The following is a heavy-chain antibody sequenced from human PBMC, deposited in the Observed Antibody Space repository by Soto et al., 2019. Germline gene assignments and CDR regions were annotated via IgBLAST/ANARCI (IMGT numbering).Heavy chain of an antibody. Sequence: ASVKVSCKASGYTFTSYYMHWVRQAPGQGLEWMGIINPSGGSTSYAQKFQGRVTMTRDTSTSTVYMELSSLRSEDTAVYYCARDHGRASAGYYYGMAVWGQTRTLTVS. CDR2: INPSGGST. V-gene: IGHV1-46*01. J-gene: IGHJ6*02. D-gene: IGHD6-13*01. CDR3: ARDHGRASAGYYYGMAV. CDR1: GYTFTSYY.